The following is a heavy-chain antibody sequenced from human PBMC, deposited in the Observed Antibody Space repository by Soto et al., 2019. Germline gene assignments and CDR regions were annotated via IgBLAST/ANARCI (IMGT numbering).Heavy chain of an antibody. CDR3: AKSSMDIVATIDY. J-gene: IGHJ4*02. CDR2: ISGSGGST. CDR1: GFTFSSYA. V-gene: IGHV3-23*01. D-gene: IGHD5-12*01. Sequence: PVGSLRLSCAASGFTFSSYAMSWVRQAPGKGLEWVSAISGSGGSTYYADSVKGRFTISRDNSKNTLYLQMNSLRAEDTAVYYCAKSSMDIVATIDYWGQGTLVTVSS.